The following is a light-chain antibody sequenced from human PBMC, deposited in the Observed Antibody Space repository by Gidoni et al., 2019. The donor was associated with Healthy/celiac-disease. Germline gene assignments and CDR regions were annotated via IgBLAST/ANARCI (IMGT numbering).Light chain of an antibody. J-gene: IGKJ1*01. CDR1: QSISSW. Sequence: DIQMTQSPSTLSASVGDRVTIPCRASQSISSWLAWYQQTPGKAPKLLIYKASSLESGVPSRFSGCGSGTEFTLTIRSLQPDDFATYYCQQYNSYSPTWTFGQGTKVEIK. CDR3: QQYNSYSPTWT. CDR2: KAS. V-gene: IGKV1-5*03.